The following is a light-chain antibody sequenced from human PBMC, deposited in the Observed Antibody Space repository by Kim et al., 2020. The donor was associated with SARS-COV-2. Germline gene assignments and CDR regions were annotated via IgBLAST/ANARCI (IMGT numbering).Light chain of an antibody. CDR2: DVS. CDR3: SSYSTTTVL. V-gene: IGLV2-14*04. Sequence: PGQAITFSCTGTNSDVGSYNRVSWYRQHPGKAPKLMIYDVSKRPSGVSNRFSGSKSGNTASLTISGLQAEDEADYYCSSYSTTTVLFGGGTQLTVL. CDR1: NSDVGSYNR. J-gene: IGLJ2*01.